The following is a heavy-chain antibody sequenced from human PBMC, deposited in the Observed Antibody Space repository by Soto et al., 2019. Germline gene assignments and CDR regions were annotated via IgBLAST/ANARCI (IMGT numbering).Heavy chain of an antibody. D-gene: IGHD4-4*01. CDR2: INHSGST. J-gene: IGHJ6*02. Sequence: PSETLSLTCAVYGGSFSGYYWSWIRQPPGKGLDWIGEINHSGSTNYNPSLKSPVTISVDTSKNQFSLKLSSVTAADTAVYYCARGRKGVTTVRFYYYYGMDVSGQGTTVTVSS. CDR1: GGSFSGYY. V-gene: IGHV4-34*01. CDR3: ARGRKGVTTVRFYYYYGMDV.